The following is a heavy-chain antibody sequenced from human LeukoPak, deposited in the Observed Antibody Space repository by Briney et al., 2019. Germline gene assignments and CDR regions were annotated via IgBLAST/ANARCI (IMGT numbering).Heavy chain of an antibody. CDR3: ARDWSADY. CDR2: MGGSGDSP. CDR1: GFTFSSYA. V-gene: IGHV3-23*01. Sequence: GGSLRLSCTASGFTFSSYAMTWVRQAPGKGLEWVSAMGGSGDSPKYADSVKGRFTMSGDSSKNMVYLQMNSLRPEDTAVYYCARDWSADYWGQGTLVTVSS. J-gene: IGHJ4*02.